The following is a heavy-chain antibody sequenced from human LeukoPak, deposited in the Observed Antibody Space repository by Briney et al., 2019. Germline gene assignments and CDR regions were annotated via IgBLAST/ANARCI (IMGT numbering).Heavy chain of an antibody. CDR3: ARDLGDYDPYYYYYGMDV. J-gene: IGHJ6*02. CDR2: ISAYNGNT. D-gene: IGHD4-17*01. CDR1: GYTFTSYG. Sequence: ASVTVSCKASGYTFTSYGISWVRQAPGQGLEWMGWISAYNGNTNYAQKLQGRVTMTTDTSTRTAYMELRSLRSDDTAVYYCARDLGDYDPYYYYYGMDVWGQGTTVTVSS. V-gene: IGHV1-18*01.